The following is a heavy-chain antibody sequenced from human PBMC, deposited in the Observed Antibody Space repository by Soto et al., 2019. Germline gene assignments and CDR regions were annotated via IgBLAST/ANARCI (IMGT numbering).Heavy chain of an antibody. CDR3: ARDQQDCSSTSCYPNYYYYYMDV. Sequence: GGSLRLSCAASGFTFSSYSMNWVRQAPGKGLEWVSYISSSSSTIYYADSVKGRFTISRDNAKNSLYLQMNSLRAEDTAVYYCARDQQDCSSTSCYPNYYYYYMDVWGKGTTVTVSS. CDR2: ISSSSSTI. D-gene: IGHD2-2*01. V-gene: IGHV3-48*01. J-gene: IGHJ6*03. CDR1: GFTFSSYS.